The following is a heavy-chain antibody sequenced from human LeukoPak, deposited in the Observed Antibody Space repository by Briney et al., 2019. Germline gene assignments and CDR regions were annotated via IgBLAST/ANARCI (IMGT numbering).Heavy chain of an antibody. J-gene: IGHJ4*02. CDR1: GFLFNIYG. CDR3: AKDATPGNSIWDHFDS. CDR2: VGGGKDI. Sequence: GGSLRLSCAASGFLFNIYGMRWVRQAPGKGVEGVSSVGGGKDIHYAESVKGRFTYSRDDAKSTVYLQMNSLRVEDTAIYFCAKDATPGNSIWDHFDSWSQGTLVTVSS. D-gene: IGHD1-7*01. V-gene: IGHV3-23*01.